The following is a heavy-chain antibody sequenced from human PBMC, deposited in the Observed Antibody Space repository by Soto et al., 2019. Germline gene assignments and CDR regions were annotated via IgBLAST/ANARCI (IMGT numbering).Heavy chain of an antibody. CDR2: IDSDGSST. V-gene: IGHV3-74*01. J-gene: IGHJ6*02. CDR1: GFSFSTYW. Sequence: GGSLRLSCAASGFSFSTYWMHWVRQAPGKGLVWVSRIDSDGSSTTYADSVKGRFTISRDNAKDTLYLQLNSLRAEDTAVYYCARDYYYYGMGVWGQGTTGTVSS. CDR3: ARDYYYYGMGV.